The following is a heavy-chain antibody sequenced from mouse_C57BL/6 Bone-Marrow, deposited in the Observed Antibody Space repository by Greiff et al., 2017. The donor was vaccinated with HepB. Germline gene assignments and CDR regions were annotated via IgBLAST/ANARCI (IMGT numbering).Heavy chain of an antibody. J-gene: IGHJ1*03. V-gene: IGHV1-72*01. CDR3: AYYYGSSLYWYFDV. CDR1: AYTFTSYW. Sequence: QVQLQQPGAELVKPGASVKLSCKASAYTFTSYWLPWVKRRPGRGLEWIGRIVPNSGGTKYNEKFKSKATLTVDKPSSTAYMQLSSLTSEDSAVYYCAYYYGSSLYWYFDVWGTGTTVTVSS. CDR2: IVPNSGGT. D-gene: IGHD1-1*01.